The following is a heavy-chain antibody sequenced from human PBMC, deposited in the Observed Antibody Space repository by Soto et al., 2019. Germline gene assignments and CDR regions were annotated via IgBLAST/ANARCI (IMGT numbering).Heavy chain of an antibody. D-gene: IGHD3-3*01. J-gene: IGHJ3*02. CDR3: AKSPNPALFWSGYFDAFDI. CDR2: ISYDGSNK. Sequence: QVQLVESGGGVVQPGRSLRLSCAASGFTFSSYGMHWVRQAPGKGLEWVAVISYDGSNKYYGDSVKGRFTISRDNSKNTLYLQMNSLRAEDTAVYYCAKSPNPALFWSGYFDAFDIWGQGTMVTVSS. CDR1: GFTFSSYG. V-gene: IGHV3-30*18.